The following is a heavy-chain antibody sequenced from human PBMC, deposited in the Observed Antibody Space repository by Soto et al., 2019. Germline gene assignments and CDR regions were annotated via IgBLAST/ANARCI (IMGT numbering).Heavy chain of an antibody. V-gene: IGHV3-23*01. D-gene: IGHD3-10*01. J-gene: IGHJ4*02. Sequence: GSLRLSCAASGFTFSNYAMSWVRQAPGKGLEWVSGVSGSGGSTYYADSVKGRFTISRDNSKNTLYLQMNSLRAEDTAVYYCAKAPTLWFGELLNDYWGQGTLVTVSS. CDR1: GFTFSNYA. CDR2: VSGSGGST. CDR3: AKAPTLWFGELLNDY.